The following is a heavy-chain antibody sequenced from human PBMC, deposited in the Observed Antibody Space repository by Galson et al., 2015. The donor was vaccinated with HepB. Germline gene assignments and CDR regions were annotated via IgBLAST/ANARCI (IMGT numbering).Heavy chain of an antibody. J-gene: IGHJ6*02. V-gene: IGHV3-7*03. D-gene: IGHD5-24*01. CDR2: IKQDGSEK. CDR1: GFTFSSYW. Sequence: SLRLSCAASGFTFSSYWMSWVRQAPGKGLEWVANIKQDGSEKYYVDSVKGRFTISRDNAKKSVYLQMNSLRVEDTAVYYCAREAAITRYGMDVWGQGTTVTVSS. CDR3: AREAAITRYGMDV.